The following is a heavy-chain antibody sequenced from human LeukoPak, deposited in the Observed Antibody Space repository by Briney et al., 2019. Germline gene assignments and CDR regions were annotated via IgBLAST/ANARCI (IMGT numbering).Heavy chain of an antibody. CDR3: ARGGTQIVGATAFDY. Sequence: PSETLSLTCTVSGGSISSHYWSRIRQPPGKGLEWIGYIYYSGSTNYNPSLKSRVTIPVDTSKNQFSLKLSCVTAADTGVYYCARGGTQIVGATAFDYWGQGTLVTVSS. CDR2: IYYSGST. V-gene: IGHV4-59*11. D-gene: IGHD1-26*01. CDR1: GGSISSHY. J-gene: IGHJ4*02.